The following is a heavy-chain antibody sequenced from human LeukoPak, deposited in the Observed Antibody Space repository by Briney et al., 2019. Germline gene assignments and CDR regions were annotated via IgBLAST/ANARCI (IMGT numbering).Heavy chain of an antibody. CDR2: IYNSGST. CDR1: GGSVSGHY. D-gene: IGHD5-12*01. CDR3: ARVGVDIVATLFPYYYYYMDV. V-gene: IGHV4-59*08. J-gene: IGHJ6*03. Sequence: SETLSLTCTVSGGSVSGHYWSWIRQPPGKGLEWIGYIYNSGSTNYNPSLKSRVTISVDTSKNQFSLKLSSVTAADTAVYYCARVGVDIVATLFPYYYYYMDVWGKGTTVTVSS.